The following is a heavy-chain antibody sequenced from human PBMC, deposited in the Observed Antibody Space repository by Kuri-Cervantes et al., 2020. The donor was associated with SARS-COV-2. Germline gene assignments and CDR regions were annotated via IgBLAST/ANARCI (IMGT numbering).Heavy chain of an antibody. CDR2: MSHDGRNK. CDR3: AKDRRRPITSTLQEIYYYGMDV. J-gene: IGHJ6*02. V-gene: IGHV3-30*18. Sequence: GESLKISCAASGFTFNNYGMHWVRQAPGKGLEWVAVMSHDGRNKYYADSVKGRFTIPRDNSKATMYLQMSSLRPEDTAVYYCAKDRRRPITSTLQEIYYYGMDVWGQGTAVTVSS. CDR1: GFTFNNYG. D-gene: IGHD1-14*01.